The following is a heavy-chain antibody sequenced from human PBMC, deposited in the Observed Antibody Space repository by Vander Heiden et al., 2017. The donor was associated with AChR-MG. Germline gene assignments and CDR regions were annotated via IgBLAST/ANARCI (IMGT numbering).Heavy chain of an antibody. Sequence: QVQLQESGPTLVRPSETLSLPCTVSGSSLSRGCYWGWVRQPPGKGPEWMASIDHRGTTVCKRSLKSRVTISIDTSKNQFFLRLESVTAADTALYYCVRDAVDFAAGDYWGKGTLVTVSS. CDR2: IDHRGTT. CDR3: VRDAVDFAAGDY. D-gene: IGHD3-3*01. CDR1: GSSLSRGCY. V-gene: IGHV4-38-2*02. J-gene: IGHJ4*02.